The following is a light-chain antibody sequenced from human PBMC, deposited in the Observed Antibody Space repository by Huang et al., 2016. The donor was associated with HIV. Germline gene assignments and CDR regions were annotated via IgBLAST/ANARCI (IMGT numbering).Light chain of an antibody. V-gene: IGKV3-20*01. CDR2: GAS. J-gene: IGKJ5*01. CDR1: QHVTNSY. Sequence: EIVLTQSPGTLSLSPGERAALSYRASQHVTNSYLAGYQQKPGQAPRLLIYGASRRATGNPDRCSGSGSGTDFTLPISSLEHEDFAVYYCQQYGRSPPVTFGRGTRLEIK. CDR3: QQYGRSPPVT.